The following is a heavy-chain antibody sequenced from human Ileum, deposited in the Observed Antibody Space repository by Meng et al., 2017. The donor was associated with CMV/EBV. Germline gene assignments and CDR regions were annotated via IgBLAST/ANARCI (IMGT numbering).Heavy chain of an antibody. CDR3: ARVEYSSSSARGSGDY. J-gene: IGHJ4*02. D-gene: IGHD6-6*01. V-gene: IGHV1-46*01. Sequence: ASVKVSCKASGYTFTSYYMHWVRQAPGQGLEWMGIINPSGGSTSYAQKFQGRVTMTRDTSTSTVYMELSSLRSEDTAVYHCARVEYSSSSARGSGDYWGQGTLVTVSS. CDR2: INPSGGST. CDR1: GYTFTSYY.